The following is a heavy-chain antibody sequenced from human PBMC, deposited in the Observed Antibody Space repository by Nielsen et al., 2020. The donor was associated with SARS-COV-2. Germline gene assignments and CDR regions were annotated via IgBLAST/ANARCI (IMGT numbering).Heavy chain of an antibody. Sequence: WVRQAPGQGLEWMGWMNPNSGNTGYAQKFQVRVTMTRNTSISTAYMELSSLRSEDTAVYYCARARATIFGLVMSYGMDVWGQGTTVTVSS. J-gene: IGHJ6*02. CDR3: ARARATIFGLVMSYGMDV. D-gene: IGHD3/OR15-3a*01. V-gene: IGHV1-8*01. CDR2: MNPNSGNT.